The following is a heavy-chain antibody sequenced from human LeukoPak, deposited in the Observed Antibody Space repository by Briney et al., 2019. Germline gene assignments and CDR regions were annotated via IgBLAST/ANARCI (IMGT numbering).Heavy chain of an antibody. V-gene: IGHV3-23*01. CDR3: ASKYYYGSGVEDYYYYYMDV. D-gene: IGHD3-10*01. CDR1: GFTFSNYA. J-gene: IGHJ6*03. Sequence: GGSLRLYCAASGFTFSNYAMSWVRQAPGKGLEWISGITGGRSTYYADSVKGRFTISRDNSKNTMSLEMNSLRVEDTAVYYCASKYYYGSGVEDYYYYYMDVWGKGTTVTVSS. CDR2: ITGGRST.